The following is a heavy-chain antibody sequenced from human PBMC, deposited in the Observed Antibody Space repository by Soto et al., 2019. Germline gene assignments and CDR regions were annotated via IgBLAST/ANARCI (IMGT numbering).Heavy chain of an antibody. D-gene: IGHD3-16*01. CDR3: AKDRRAGGNSAFYFDF. J-gene: IGHJ4*02. CDR2: ISATGGGT. V-gene: IGHV3-23*01. Sequence: PGGSLRLSCAASGFKFSNYAMSWVRQAPGKGLEWVSLISATGGGTYYAVSVKGRFTISRDNSHNTLYLQVHSLTAEDTAVYYCAKDRRAGGNSAFYFDFWGQGAQVTVSS. CDR1: GFKFSNYA.